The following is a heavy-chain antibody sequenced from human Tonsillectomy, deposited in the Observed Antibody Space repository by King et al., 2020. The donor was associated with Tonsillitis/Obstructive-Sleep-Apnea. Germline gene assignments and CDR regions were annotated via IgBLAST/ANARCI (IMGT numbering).Heavy chain of an antibody. Sequence: TLKESGPTLVKPTQTLTLTCTFSGFSLSTSGVGVGWIRQPPGKALEWLALIYWDDDKRYSPSLKSRLTITKDTSKNQVVLTMTNMDPVDTATYYCAPVPPIRGESFSGGSCYSISWFDPWGQGTLVTVSS. D-gene: IGHD2-15*01. V-gene: IGHV2-5*02. CDR1: GFSLSTSGVG. CDR3: APVPPIRGESFSGGSCYSISWFDP. J-gene: IGHJ5*02. CDR2: IYWDDDK.